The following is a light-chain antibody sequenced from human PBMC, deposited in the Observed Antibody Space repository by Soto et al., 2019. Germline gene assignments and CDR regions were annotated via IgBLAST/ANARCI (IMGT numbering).Light chain of an antibody. Sequence: EVVMTQSPATLSVSPGERATLSCRASQSVAGRLVWYQQRPGRAPRLLIYDASTRATGIPARFSGSGSGTDFTLTISRLEPEDFAVYYCQQYGSSGTFGQGTKVDIK. V-gene: IGKV3-15*01. J-gene: IGKJ1*01. CDR1: QSVAGR. CDR2: DAS. CDR3: QQYGSSGT.